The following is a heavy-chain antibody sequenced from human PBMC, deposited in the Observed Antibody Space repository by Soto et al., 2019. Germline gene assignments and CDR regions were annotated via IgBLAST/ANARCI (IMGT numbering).Heavy chain of an antibody. Sequence: SVKVSCKASGGTFSSYAISWVRQAPGQGLEWMGGIIPIFGTANYAQKFQGRVTITADESTSTAYMELSSLRSEDTAVYYCARDRAAYYYDSSGLDWGQGTLVTVSS. V-gene: IGHV1-69*13. CDR2: IIPIFGTA. CDR1: GGTFSSYA. D-gene: IGHD3-22*01. CDR3: ARDRAAYYYDSSGLD. J-gene: IGHJ4*02.